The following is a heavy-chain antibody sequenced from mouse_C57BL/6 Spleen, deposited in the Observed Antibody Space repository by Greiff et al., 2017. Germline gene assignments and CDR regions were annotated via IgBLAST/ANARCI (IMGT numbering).Heavy chain of an antibody. V-gene: IGHV10-1*01. Sequence: EVQLVESGGGLVQPKGSLKLSCAASGFSFNTYAMNWVRQAPGKGLEWVARIRSKSNNYATYYADSVKDRFTISRDDSESMLYLQMNNLKTEDTAMYYCVSPYGYDDLYSMDYWGQGTSVTVSS. CDR1: GFSFNTYA. CDR3: VSPYGYDDLYSMDY. CDR2: IRSKSNNYAT. D-gene: IGHD2-2*01. J-gene: IGHJ4*01.